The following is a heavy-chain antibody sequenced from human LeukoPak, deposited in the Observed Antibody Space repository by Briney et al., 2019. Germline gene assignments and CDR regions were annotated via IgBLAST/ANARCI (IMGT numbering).Heavy chain of an antibody. V-gene: IGHV3-33*06. CDR1: GFTFSHYG. CDR2: IWFGGTNQ. CDR3: AKDAQRGFDYSNSLEN. J-gene: IGHJ4*02. D-gene: IGHD4-11*01. Sequence: SLRLSCAAAGFTFSHYGMHWVRQAPGKGLEWVAVIWFGGTNQYYADSVKGRFTISRDDSGNTVYLQMNSLRPEDTAVYYCAKDAQRGFDYSNSLENWGQGTPV.